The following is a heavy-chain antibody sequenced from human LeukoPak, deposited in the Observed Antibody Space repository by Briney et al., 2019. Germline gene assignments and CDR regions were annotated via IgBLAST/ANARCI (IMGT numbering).Heavy chain of an antibody. CDR2: ISYDGSNK. CDR3: VRVSGFCTNGVCPSFDP. J-gene: IGHJ5*02. V-gene: IGHV3-30*03. D-gene: IGHD2-8*01. CDR1: GFTFSSYG. Sequence: GRSLRLSCAASGFTFSSYGMHWVRQAPGKGLEWVAVISYDGSNKYYADSVKGRFTISRDNSKNTLYLQMNSLRTEDTAVYYCVRVSGFCTNGVCPSFDPWGQGTLVTVSS.